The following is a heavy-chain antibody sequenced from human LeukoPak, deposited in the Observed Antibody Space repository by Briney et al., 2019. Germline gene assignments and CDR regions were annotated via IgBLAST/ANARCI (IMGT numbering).Heavy chain of an antibody. V-gene: IGHV3-74*01. D-gene: IGHD3-10*01. J-gene: IGHJ4*02. CDR3: ARNLYTASWFGGD. Sequence: GGSLRLSCAASGFTFSDYWMHWVRQAPGKGLVWVSRIASDGSSTSYADSVKGRFTASRDNSRNTLYLQMNSLKTEDTAVYYCARNLYTASWFGGDWGQGTLVAVSS. CDR2: IASDGSST. CDR1: GFTFSDYW.